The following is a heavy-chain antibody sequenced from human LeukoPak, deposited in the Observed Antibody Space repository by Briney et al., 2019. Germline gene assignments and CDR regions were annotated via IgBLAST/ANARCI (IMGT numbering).Heavy chain of an antibody. D-gene: IGHD3-10*01. CDR3: TKWSTSGSYYTE. CDR1: AFIFSGHW. CDR2: IRQDGGED. Sequence: GGSLRLSCEGSAFIFSGHWMGWVRQAPGTGLEWVANIRQDGGEDHYVDSVKGRFTISRDNARSSLYLQMNSLRVEDTAVYYCTKWSTSGSYYTEWGQGTLVTVSS. J-gene: IGHJ4*02. V-gene: IGHV3-7*01.